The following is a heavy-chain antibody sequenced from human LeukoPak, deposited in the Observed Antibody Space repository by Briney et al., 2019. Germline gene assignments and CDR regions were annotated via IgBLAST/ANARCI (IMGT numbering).Heavy chain of an antibody. CDR1: GGSISSYY. Sequence: SETLSLTCTVSGGSISSYYWSWIRQPPGKGLEWIGYIYYSGSTNYNPSLKSRVTISVDTSKNQFSLKLSSVTAADTAVYYCARDLLRYTYAFDIWGQGTMVTVSS. J-gene: IGHJ3*02. CDR2: IYYSGST. D-gene: IGHD3-9*01. CDR3: ARDLLRYTYAFDI. V-gene: IGHV4-59*01.